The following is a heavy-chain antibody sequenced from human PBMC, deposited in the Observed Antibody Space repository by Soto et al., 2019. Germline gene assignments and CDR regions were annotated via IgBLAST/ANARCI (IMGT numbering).Heavy chain of an antibody. CDR1: GFTFSGSA. J-gene: IGHJ6*02. CDR3: GSDTGMTYYGVDV. V-gene: IGHV3-73*01. D-gene: IGHD5-18*01. CDR2: IRSKAKSYAT. Sequence: EVPLVESGGGLVQPGGSLKLSCAASGFTFSGSAMHWVRQASGKGLEWVGRIRSKAKSYATAYAASVQGRFTISRDDSKNTAYLQMNSLKTEDTAVYYCGSDTGMTYYGVDVWGQGTTVTVSS.